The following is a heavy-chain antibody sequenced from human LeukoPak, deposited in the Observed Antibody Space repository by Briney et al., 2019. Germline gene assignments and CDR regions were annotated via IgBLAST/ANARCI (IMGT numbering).Heavy chain of an antibody. CDR3: ARASPSLGRSSWYYHDAFDI. CDR1: GFTFSSYW. D-gene: IGHD6-13*01. J-gene: IGHJ3*02. V-gene: IGHV3-74*01. CDR2: INSDGSST. Sequence: GGSLRLSCAASGFTFSSYWMHWVRQAPGKGLVWVSRINSDGSSTSYADSVKGRFTISRDNAKNTLYLQMNSLRAEDTAVYYCARASPSLGRSSWYYHDAFDIWGQGTMVTVSS.